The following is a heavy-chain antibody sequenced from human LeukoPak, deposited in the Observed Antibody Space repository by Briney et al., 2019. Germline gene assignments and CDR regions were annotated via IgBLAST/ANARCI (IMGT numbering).Heavy chain of an antibody. CDR1: GGSISSYY. V-gene: IGHV4-59*01. J-gene: IGHJ6*02. D-gene: IGHD6-6*01. Sequence: SETLSLTRTVSGGSISSYYWSWIRQPPGKGLEWIGYIYYSGSTNYNPSLKSRVTISVDTSKNQFSLKLSSVTAADTAVYYCARVEAARPTYYYYGMDVWGQGTTVTVSS. CDR2: IYYSGST. CDR3: ARVEAARPTYYYYGMDV.